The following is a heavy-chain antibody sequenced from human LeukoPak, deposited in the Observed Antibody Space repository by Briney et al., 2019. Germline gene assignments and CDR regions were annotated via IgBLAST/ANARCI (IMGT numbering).Heavy chain of an antibody. V-gene: IGHV4-39*01. CDR1: DDSISSSDYY. J-gene: IGHJ4*02. CDR2: IHPHGTM. CDR3: SRGWDACKLGDY. D-gene: IGHD1-26*01. Sequence: PSETLSLTCSVSDDSISSSDYYWGWLRQPPGKGLEWIGTIHPHGTMYYNPSLKSRVTISMDKSKNLFSLKLNSVTAADTAVYYCSRGWDACKLGDYWGQGSLVIVSS.